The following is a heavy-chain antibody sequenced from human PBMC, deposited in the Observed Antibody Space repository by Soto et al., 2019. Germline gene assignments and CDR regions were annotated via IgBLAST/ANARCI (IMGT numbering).Heavy chain of an antibody. J-gene: IGHJ4*02. Sequence: GGSLRLSCAASGFTFSSYVMSWVRQAPGKGLEWVSAISASAGSTYYADSVKGRFTISRDNSKNTLYLQMNSLRAEDTAVYYCAKGGLGTPNYYFDYWGQGTLVTVSS. CDR1: GFTFSSYV. CDR2: ISASAGST. D-gene: IGHD1-1*01. CDR3: AKGGLGTPNYYFDY. V-gene: IGHV3-23*01.